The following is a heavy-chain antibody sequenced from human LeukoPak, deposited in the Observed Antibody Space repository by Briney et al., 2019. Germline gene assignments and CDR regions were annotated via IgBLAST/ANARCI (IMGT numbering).Heavy chain of an antibody. V-gene: IGHV3-23*01. D-gene: IGHD3-22*01. CDR1: GFTFSSYA. Sequence: GGSLRLSCAASGFTFSSYAMSWVRQAPGKGLEWVSCISGSSGSIYYADSVKGRFTISRDNSKNTLYLQMNSLRAEDTAVYYFPKTGPITMIVVATAYYSGMVVSGQGAKVTVSS. CDR3: PKTGPITMIVVATAYYSGMVV. J-gene: IGHJ6*02. CDR2: ISGSSGSI.